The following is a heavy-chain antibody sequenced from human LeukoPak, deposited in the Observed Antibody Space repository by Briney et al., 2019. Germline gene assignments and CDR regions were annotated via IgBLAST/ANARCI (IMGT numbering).Heavy chain of an antibody. CDR3: ARGLRGCTSTSCFTYWYFDL. V-gene: IGHV3-53*05. CDR2: IYPDGST. CDR1: RFTVSSNY. Sequence: GGSLRLSCAASRFTVSSNYMSWVRQAPGRGLEWVSVIYPDGSTYYADSVKGRFTISRDNSKNTLYLQMNKLRAEDMAVYYCARGLRGCTSTSCFTYWYFDLWGRGTLVTVSS. J-gene: IGHJ2*01. D-gene: IGHD2-2*02.